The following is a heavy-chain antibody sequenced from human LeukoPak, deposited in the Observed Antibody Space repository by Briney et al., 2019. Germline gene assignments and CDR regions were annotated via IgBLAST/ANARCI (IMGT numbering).Heavy chain of an antibody. J-gene: IGHJ4*02. CDR2: ISSNGGST. D-gene: IGHD4-17*01. CDR1: GFTFSSYA. Sequence: PGGSLRLSCAASGFTFSSYAMHWVRQAPGMGLEYVSAISSNGGSTYYADSVKGRFTISRDNSKNTLYLQMGSLRAEDMAVYYCVREVYGDYYFDYRGQGTLVTVSS. V-gene: IGHV3-64*02. CDR3: VREVYGDYYFDY.